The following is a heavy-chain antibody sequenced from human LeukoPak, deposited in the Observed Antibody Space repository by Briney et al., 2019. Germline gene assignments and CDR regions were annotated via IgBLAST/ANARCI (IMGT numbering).Heavy chain of an antibody. CDR3: ARVMTTLTGFDF. Sequence: ASVKVSCKVSGYTFTGYYLHWVRQAPGQGLDWMGWIKSNSGDTNYAQKFQGRVTMTRDTSISTAYMELSRLRSDDTAVYYCARVMTTLTGFDFWGQGTLVTVSS. CDR2: IKSNSGDT. D-gene: IGHD2/OR15-2a*01. J-gene: IGHJ4*02. V-gene: IGHV1-2*02. CDR1: GYTFTGYY.